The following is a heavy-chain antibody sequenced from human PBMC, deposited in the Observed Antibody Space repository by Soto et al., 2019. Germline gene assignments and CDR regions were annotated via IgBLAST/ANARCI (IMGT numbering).Heavy chain of an antibody. Sequence: PGESLKISCXGSGYSFTSYWISWVRQMPGKGLEWMGRIDPSDSYTNYSPSFQGHVTISADKSISTAYLQWSSLKASDTAMYYCARQAIVVVPAAPLNWFDPWGQGALVTVSS. D-gene: IGHD2-2*01. V-gene: IGHV5-10-1*01. CDR3: ARQAIVVVPAAPLNWFDP. J-gene: IGHJ5*02. CDR2: IDPSDSYT. CDR1: GYSFTSYW.